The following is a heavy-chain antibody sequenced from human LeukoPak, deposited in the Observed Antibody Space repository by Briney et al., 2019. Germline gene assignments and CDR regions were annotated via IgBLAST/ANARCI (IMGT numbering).Heavy chain of an antibody. J-gene: IGHJ3*02. CDR3: ARIRDGYNDAYDI. CDR1: GYTFSGYY. D-gene: IGHD5-24*01. CDR2: INPGGDNT. V-gene: IGHV1-46*01. Sequence: ASVKVSCKASGYTFSGYYIHWVRQAPGQGLEWMGLINPGGDNTNYAQNFQGRVTMTRDTSTSTVYMELSSLRSEDTAIYYCARIRDGYNDAYDIWGQGTVVTVPS.